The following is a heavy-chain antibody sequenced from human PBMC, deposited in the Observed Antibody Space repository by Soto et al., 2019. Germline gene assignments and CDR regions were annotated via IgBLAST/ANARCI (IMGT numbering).Heavy chain of an antibody. CDR1: GGSIINNHYY. D-gene: IGHD3-16*01. V-gene: IGHV4-30-4*08. Sequence: QVQLQESGPGLVKPSQTLSLTCTVSGGSIINNHYYWNFIRQPPGRYLEWIGYIYYSGSTYYHPSVESRLTISIDPSKNQFYLKLSSVTAADTAVYYCARASMIGVPGFFDVWGRGTLVTVSS. J-gene: IGHJ2*01. CDR3: ARASMIGVPGFFDV. CDR2: IYYSGST.